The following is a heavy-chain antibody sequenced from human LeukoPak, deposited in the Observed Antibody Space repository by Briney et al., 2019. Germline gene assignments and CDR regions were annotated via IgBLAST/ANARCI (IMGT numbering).Heavy chain of an antibody. CDR2: IYYSGST. CDR3: VSSSSSGKGGY. CDR1: GGSISSGDYY. D-gene: IGHD6-13*01. V-gene: IGHV4-30-4*01. Sequence: NPSQTLSLTCTVSGGSISSGDYYWSWIRQPPGKGLEWIGYIYYSGSTNYNPSLKSRVTISVDKSKNQFSLKLSSVTAADTAVYYCVSSSSSGKGGYWGQGTLVTVSS. J-gene: IGHJ4*02.